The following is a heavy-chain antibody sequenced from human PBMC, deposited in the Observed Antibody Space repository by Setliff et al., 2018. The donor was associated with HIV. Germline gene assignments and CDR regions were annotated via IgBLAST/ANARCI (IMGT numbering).Heavy chain of an antibody. CDR2: VYSRGNT. J-gene: IGHJ4*02. V-gene: IGHV4-61*09. D-gene: IGHD2-21*01. CDR1: GDSFTTTSHS. CDR3: ARGRLMGSSVLFFDL. Sequence: SETLSLTCDVSGDSFTTTSHSWAWLRQPAGRGLEWIGHVYSRGNTDYNPSLASRVSILMSTSEIQFSLTLNSVTAADTAKYYCARGRLMGSSVLFFDLWGQGILVTV.